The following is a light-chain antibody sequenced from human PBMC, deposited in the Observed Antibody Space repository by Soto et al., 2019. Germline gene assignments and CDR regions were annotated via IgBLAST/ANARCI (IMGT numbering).Light chain of an antibody. J-gene: IGKJ2*01. CDR2: KAS. CDR3: QQYNSYSRNT. Sequence: DIQMTQSPSTLSASVGDRVTITCRASQSISSWLAWYQQKPRKAPKLLIYKASSLESGGPSRFSGSGSGTEFTLTISSLQPDDFASYYCQQYNSYSRNTFGQGTKLEIK. CDR1: QSISSW. V-gene: IGKV1-5*03.